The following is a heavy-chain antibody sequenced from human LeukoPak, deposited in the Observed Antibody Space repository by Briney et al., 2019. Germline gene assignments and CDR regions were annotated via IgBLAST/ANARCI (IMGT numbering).Heavy chain of an antibody. V-gene: IGHV5-51*01. Sequence: GESLKISCKGSGYSFTSHWIGWVRQMPGKGLEWMGIIYPGDSDTRYSPSFQGQVTISADKSISTAYLQWSSLKASDTAMYYCARGLYYYDSSGYPWSFDYWGQGTLVTVSS. D-gene: IGHD3-22*01. CDR1: GYSFTSHW. CDR2: IYPGDSDT. J-gene: IGHJ4*02. CDR3: ARGLYYYDSSGYPWSFDY.